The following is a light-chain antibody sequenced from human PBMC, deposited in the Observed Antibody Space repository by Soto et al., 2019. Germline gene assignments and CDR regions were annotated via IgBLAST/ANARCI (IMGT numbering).Light chain of an antibody. CDR2: DTS. V-gene: IGKV3-15*01. Sequence: EVVMTQSPATLSVSPGEGVTLSCRANQGIGDTLAWYQHKPGQTPRLLIYDTSTRATGVPARFSGSRSGPEFTLTISSLEPEDSAVYYCQQRHMWPITFGQGTRLEIK. CDR1: QGIGDT. CDR3: QQRHMWPIT. J-gene: IGKJ5*01.